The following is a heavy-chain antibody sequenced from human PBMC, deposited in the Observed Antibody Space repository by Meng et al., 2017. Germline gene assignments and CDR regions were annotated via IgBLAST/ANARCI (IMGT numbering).Heavy chain of an antibody. CDR1: GYTFTSYD. D-gene: IGHD6-13*01. J-gene: IGHJ4*02. CDR2: MNPNSGNT. Sequence: ASVKVSCKASGYTFTSYDINWVRQATGQGLEWMGWMNPNSGNTGYAQKFQGRVTITRNTSISTAYMELSSLRSEDTAVHYCARGPTPLPRYSSSWYSDYWGQGTLVTVSS. CDR3: ARGPTPLPRYSSSWYSDY. V-gene: IGHV1-8*03.